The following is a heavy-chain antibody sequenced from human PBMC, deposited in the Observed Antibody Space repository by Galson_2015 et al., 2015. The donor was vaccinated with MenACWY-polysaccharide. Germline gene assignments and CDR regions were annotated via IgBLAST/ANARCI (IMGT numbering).Heavy chain of an antibody. CDR3: LVVPCGHYRAMDV. J-gene: IGHJ6*02. D-gene: IGHD2-2*01. Sequence: SLRLSCAASGFTFSSYAMSWVRQAPGKGLERVAAISGSGGTTFYADSVKGRFTISRDNSKNMVYLQMNSLRAEDTAVYYSLVVPCGHYRAMDVWGPGTTFPVSS. V-gene: IGHV3-23*01. CDR1: GFTFSSYA. CDR2: ISGSGGTT.